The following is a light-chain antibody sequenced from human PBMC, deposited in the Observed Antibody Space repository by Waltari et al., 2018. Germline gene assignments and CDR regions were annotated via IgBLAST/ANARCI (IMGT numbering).Light chain of an antibody. CDR2: AVS. CDR3: QKYGSVPQT. J-gene: IGKJ1*01. Sequence: DIQLTQSPSSLSASVGDRVTITCRASQGIRNYLAWYQQKPGKVPKLLMSAVSTLQSGVPSRVRGSGSWTYFTLTISSLQPEDVATYYCQKYGSVPQTFGQGTKVEIK. V-gene: IGKV1-27*01. CDR1: QGIRNY.